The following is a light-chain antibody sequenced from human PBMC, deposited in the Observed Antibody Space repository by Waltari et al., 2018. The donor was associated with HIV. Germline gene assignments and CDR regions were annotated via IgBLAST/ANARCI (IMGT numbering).Light chain of an antibody. CDR3: QQYMSWPRT. Sequence: ETVMTQSPDSLSVSPGETVILSCRASQSVIDDLAWYQQKPGRAPRLLIYEASTRNTGVPVKFRGTGSGTEFTLTISSLQSEDLGVYFCQQYMSWPRTFGQGTRVELK. CDR2: EAS. V-gene: IGKV3-15*01. CDR1: QSVIDD. J-gene: IGKJ1*01.